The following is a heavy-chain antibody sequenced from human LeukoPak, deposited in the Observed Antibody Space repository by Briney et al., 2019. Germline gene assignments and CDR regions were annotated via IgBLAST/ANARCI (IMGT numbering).Heavy chain of an antibody. Sequence: SETLSLTCTVSGGSISSSSYSWGWIRQPPGKGLEWIGSIYYSGSTYYNPSLKSRVTISVDTSKNQFSLKLSSVTAADTAVYYCARQDGMEQQLDYFDYWGQGTLVTVSS. CDR2: IYYSGST. V-gene: IGHV4-39*01. D-gene: IGHD6-13*01. CDR3: ARQDGMEQQLDYFDY. J-gene: IGHJ4*02. CDR1: GGSISSSSYS.